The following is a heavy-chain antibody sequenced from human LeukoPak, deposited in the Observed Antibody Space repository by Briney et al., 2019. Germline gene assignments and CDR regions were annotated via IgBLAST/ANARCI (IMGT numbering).Heavy chain of an antibody. J-gene: IGHJ4*02. Sequence: SETLSLTCTVSGGSISSYYWSWIRQPPGKGLEWIGYIYYSGSTNYNPSLKSRVTISVDTSKNQFSLKLSSVTAADTAVYYCARGSGWPGGVLDYWGQGTLVTVSS. V-gene: IGHV4-59*08. CDR2: IYYSGST. CDR1: GGSISSYY. D-gene: IGHD6-19*01. CDR3: ARGSGWPGGVLDY.